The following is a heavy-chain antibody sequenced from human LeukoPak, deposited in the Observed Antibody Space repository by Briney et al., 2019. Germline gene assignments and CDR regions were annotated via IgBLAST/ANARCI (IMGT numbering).Heavy chain of an antibody. CDR2: IYYSGST. J-gene: IGHJ5*02. Sequence: SETLSLTCTVSGGSISSVNYCWGWIRQPPGKGLEWIGSIYYSGSTYYNPSLKSRVTISVDTSKNQFSLKLSSVTAADTAVYYCARTFYSSPNNWFDPWGQGTLVTVSS. V-gene: IGHV4-39*01. CDR1: GGSISSVNYC. D-gene: IGHD2/OR15-2a*01. CDR3: ARTFYSSPNNWFDP.